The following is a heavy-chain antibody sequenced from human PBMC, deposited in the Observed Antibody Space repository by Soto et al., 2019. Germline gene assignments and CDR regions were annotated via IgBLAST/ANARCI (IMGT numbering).Heavy chain of an antibody. V-gene: IGHV3-21*04. Sequence: GGSLRLSCAASGFTFSSYGLVWVRQAPGKGLEWVSAVSGGRTDIYYADSVKGRFTTSRDTAKNTLYLQMNSLRAEDTAVYYCVRGPSGPPGNWFDPWGQGTLVTVSS. CDR3: VRGPSGPPGNWFDP. CDR1: GFTFSSYG. J-gene: IGHJ5*02. CDR2: VSGGRTDI.